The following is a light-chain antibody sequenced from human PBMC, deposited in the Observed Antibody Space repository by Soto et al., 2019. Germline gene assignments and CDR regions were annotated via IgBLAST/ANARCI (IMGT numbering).Light chain of an antibody. CDR2: WAS. CDR3: QQYYSIPLT. V-gene: IGKV4-1*01. Sequence: DIVMTQSPDSLAVSLGERATINCKSSQSVLKSSNNKNCLAWYQQKPGQPPKLLIYWASTRESGVPDRFSSSGSGTDFTLTISSLQAEDVAVYYCQQYYSIPLTFGPGTEVDIK. J-gene: IGKJ3*01. CDR1: QSVLKSSNNKNC.